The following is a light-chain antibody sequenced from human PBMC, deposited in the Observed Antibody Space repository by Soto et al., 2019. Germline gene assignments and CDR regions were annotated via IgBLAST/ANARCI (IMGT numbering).Light chain of an antibody. CDR2: KAP. Sequence: DLQMPQSPSPLSASGGDRITSNCRASQSITDWLAGYPQKPGKAPKFLIYKAPNLEGGVPSRFSARGSVTEFTLTISSVQPDDVATDYCEAWDNYSWKVGQVTKVEIK. J-gene: IGKJ1*01. V-gene: IGKV1-5*03. CDR3: EAWDNYSWK. CDR1: QSITDW.